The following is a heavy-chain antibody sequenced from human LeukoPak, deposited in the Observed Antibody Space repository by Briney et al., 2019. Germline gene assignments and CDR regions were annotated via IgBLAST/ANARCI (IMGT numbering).Heavy chain of an antibody. V-gene: IGHV3-23*01. Sequence: GGSLRLSCAASGFTFSSYAMSWVRQAPGKGLEWVSGISDSGSSTYYADSVKGRFTISRDNSKNMLYLQMNSLRVEDTAVYYCAKFIDYEFWSGYQYWGQGTLVTVSS. D-gene: IGHD3-3*01. J-gene: IGHJ4*02. CDR2: ISDSGSST. CDR1: GFTFSSYA. CDR3: AKFIDYEFWSGYQY.